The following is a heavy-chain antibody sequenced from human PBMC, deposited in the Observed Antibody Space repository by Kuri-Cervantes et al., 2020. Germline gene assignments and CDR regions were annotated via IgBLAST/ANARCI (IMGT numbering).Heavy chain of an antibody. J-gene: IGHJ5*01. V-gene: IGHV3-48*01. CDR2: INENSRGT. CDR1: GFTFTNYN. CDR3: AREYNFDFSS. D-gene: IGHD1-1*01. Sequence: GGSLRLSCAASGFTFTNYNIQWVRQAPGKGLEWISYINENSRGTYYADSVKGRFTISRDNAQNSVSLQMNSLRAEDTAIYYCAREYNFDFSSWGHGTLVTVSS.